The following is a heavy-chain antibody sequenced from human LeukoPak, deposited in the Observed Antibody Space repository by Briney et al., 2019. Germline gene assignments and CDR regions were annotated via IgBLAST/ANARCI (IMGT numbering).Heavy chain of an antibody. CDR3: AKDSTGIQLWLHFFDY. CDR1: GFTFSSYA. Sequence: GGSLRLSCAASGFTFSSYAMHWVRQAPGKGLEWVAVISYDGSNKKYADSVKGRFTISRDNSKNTLYLQMNSLRAEDTAVYYCAKDSTGIQLWLHFFDYWGQGTLVTVSS. J-gene: IGHJ4*02. V-gene: IGHV3-30*04. CDR2: ISYDGSNK. D-gene: IGHD5-18*01.